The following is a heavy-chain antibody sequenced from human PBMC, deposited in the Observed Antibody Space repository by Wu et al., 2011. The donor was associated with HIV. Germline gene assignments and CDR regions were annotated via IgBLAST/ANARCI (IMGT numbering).Heavy chain of an antibody. V-gene: IGHV1-69*01. J-gene: IGHJ5*02. Sequence: IPXLVQQTNAQKFQGRVTITXDESTSTAYMELSSLRSEDTAVYYCARDNSVGASPWFDPWGQGTLVTVSS. CDR3: ARDNSVGASPWFDP. CDR2: IPXLVQ. D-gene: IGHD1-26*01.